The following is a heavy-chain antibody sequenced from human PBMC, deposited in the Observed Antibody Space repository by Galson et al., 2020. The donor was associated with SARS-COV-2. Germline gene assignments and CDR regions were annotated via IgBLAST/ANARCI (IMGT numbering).Heavy chain of an antibody. CDR1: GFTFDDYT. CDR3: AKDLDYHDSSGYYVNILDG. Sequence: GGSLRLCCAASGFTFDDYTMHWVRQAPGKGLEWVSLISWDGGSTYYADSVKGRFTISRDNSKNSLYLQMNSLRTEDTALYFCAKDLDYHDSSGYYVNILDGWGQGTTVTVSS. V-gene: IGHV3-43*01. CDR2: ISWDGGST. J-gene: IGHJ4*02. D-gene: IGHD3-22*01.